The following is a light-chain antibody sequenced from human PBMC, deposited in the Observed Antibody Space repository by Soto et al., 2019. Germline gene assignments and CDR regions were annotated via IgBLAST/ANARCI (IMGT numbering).Light chain of an antibody. J-gene: IGKJ5*01. CDR1: QSISSW. V-gene: IGKV1-5*03. CDR2: KAS. Sequence: EIQMNQSPPAVSASIGDRVTITCRASQSISSWLAWYQQKPVKAPKLLINKASSLESGVPSRFSGSGSGTEFTLTISSLQADDFAPYYCQHFNSYPCPFGQG. CDR3: QHFNSYPCP.